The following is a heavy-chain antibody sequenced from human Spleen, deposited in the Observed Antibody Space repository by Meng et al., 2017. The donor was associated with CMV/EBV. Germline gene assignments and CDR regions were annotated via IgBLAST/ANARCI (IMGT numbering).Heavy chain of an antibody. V-gene: IGHV1-18*01. J-gene: IGHJ4*02. D-gene: IGHD3-22*01. CDR2: ISAYNGNT. Sequence: CEASGYTFTSYGISWVRQAPGQGLEWMGWISAYNGNTNYAQKLQGRVTMTTDTSTSTAYMELRSLRSDDTAVYYCARMDSSGYGTDYWGQGTLVTVSS. CDR3: ARMDSSGYGTDY. CDR1: GYTFTSYG.